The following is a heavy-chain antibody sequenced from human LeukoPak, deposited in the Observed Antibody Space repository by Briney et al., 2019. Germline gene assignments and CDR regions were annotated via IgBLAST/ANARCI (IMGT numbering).Heavy chain of an antibody. V-gene: IGHV4-61*08. J-gene: IGHJ4*02. CDR2: IYYSGST. D-gene: IGHD3-10*01. CDR1: RASVSSGGYY. Sequence: SETPSLTCTVSRASVSSGGYYWSWLRLPPRNGLGWIGYIYYSGSTNYNPSLKSRVTISVDTSKNQFSLKVSSVTAADTAVYYCARRGGSGRSFDYWGQGTLVTVSS. CDR3: ARRGGSGRSFDY.